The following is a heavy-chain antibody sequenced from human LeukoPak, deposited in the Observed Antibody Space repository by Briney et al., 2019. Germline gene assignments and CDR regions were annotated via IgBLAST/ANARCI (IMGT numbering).Heavy chain of an antibody. CDR2: IYHSGST. V-gene: IGHV4-38-2*01. CDR1: GYSISSGYY. CDR3: ARAPHYYYMDV. Sequence: SETLSLTCAVSGYSISSGYYWGWIRQPPGKGLEWIGSIYHSGSTYYNPSLKSRVTTSVDTSKNQFSLKLSSVTAADTAVYYCARAPHYYYMDVWGKGTTVTVSS. J-gene: IGHJ6*03.